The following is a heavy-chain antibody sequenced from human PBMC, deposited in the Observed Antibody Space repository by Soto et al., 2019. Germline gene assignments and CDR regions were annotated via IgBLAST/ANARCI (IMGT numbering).Heavy chain of an antibody. V-gene: IGHV4-34*01. CDR3: ARGRVWGNEWFGELKTRRYYYYGMDV. Sequence: QVQLQQWGAGLLKPSETLSLTCAVYGGSFSGYNWSWIRQPPGKGLEWIGGINHSGSNNYNPSLKIRHTISVDTSKNQFSLKLSSVTAADTAVYYCARGRVWGNEWFGELKTRRYYYYGMDVWGQGTTVTVSS. CDR2: INHSGSN. CDR1: GGSFSGYN. J-gene: IGHJ6*02. D-gene: IGHD3-10*01.